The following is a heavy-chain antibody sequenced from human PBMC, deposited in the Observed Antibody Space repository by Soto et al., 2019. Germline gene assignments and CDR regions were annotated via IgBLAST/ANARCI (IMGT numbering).Heavy chain of an antibody. Sequence: QVQLEQSGAEVKKPGSSVKVSCKASGGTLSDHGVAWLRQAPGQGLEWMGGTIPVFNTAKYAQKFQGRVTVTADKFTNIAYMELSSLRSEDTAFDFCARVVYGSGNYYTGPSAFDIWGQGTMVIVSS. V-gene: IGHV1-69*06. D-gene: IGHD3-10*01. CDR1: GGTLSDHG. J-gene: IGHJ3*02. CDR2: TIPVFNTA. CDR3: ARVVYGSGNYYTGPSAFDI.